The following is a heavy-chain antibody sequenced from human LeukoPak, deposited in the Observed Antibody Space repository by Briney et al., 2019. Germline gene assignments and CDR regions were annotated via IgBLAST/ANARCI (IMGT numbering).Heavy chain of an antibody. D-gene: IGHD4-17*01. V-gene: IGHV4-39*01. CDR3: AGPLVLTTVTSLFDAFDI. CDR2: IYYSGST. J-gene: IGHJ3*02. CDR1: GGSISSSSYY. Sequence: SETLSLTCTVSGGSISSSSYYWGWIRQPPGKGLEWIGSIYYSGSTYYNPSLKSRVTISVDTSKNQFSLKLSSVTAADTAVYYCAGPLVLTTVTSLFDAFDIWGQGTMVTVSS.